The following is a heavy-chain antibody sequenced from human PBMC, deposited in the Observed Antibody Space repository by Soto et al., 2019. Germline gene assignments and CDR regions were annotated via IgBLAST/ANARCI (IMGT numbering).Heavy chain of an antibody. CDR2: INSDGSSP. V-gene: IGHV3-74*01. J-gene: IGHJ5*02. Sequence: GGSLRLSCAASGFTFSSYWMHWVRQAPGKGLEWVSRINSDGSSPSYADSVKGRFTISSDNAKNTLYMQMNSLIAEDTAVYYCAGYDFWSGYYFDPWGQGTLVTVSS. CDR1: GFTFSSYW. CDR3: AGYDFWSGYYFDP. D-gene: IGHD3-3*01.